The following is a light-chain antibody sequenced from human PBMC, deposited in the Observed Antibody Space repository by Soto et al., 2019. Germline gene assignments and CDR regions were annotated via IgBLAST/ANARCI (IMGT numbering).Light chain of an antibody. CDR1: QSISSY. CDR3: QQSYSTLSYT. CDR2: AAS. V-gene: IGKV1-39*01. Sequence: DIQMTQSPSSLSASVGDRVTITCRASQSISSYLNWYQQKPGKAPKLLIYAASSLQSGVPSRFSGSGSGTDFTLTISSLQPVDFATYYCQQSYSTLSYTFGQGTRLEIK. J-gene: IGKJ5*01.